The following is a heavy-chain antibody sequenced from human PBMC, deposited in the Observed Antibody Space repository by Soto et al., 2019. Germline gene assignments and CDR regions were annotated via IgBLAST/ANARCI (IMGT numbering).Heavy chain of an antibody. Sequence: SETLSLTCTVSGGSISSRSYYWGWIRHPPGKGLEWIGSIYYSGSTYYNPSLKSRVTISVDTSKNQFSLNLSSVTAADTAVYYCARDKTAMVNLYNWFDPWGQGTLVTVSS. V-gene: IGHV4-39*07. D-gene: IGHD5-18*01. J-gene: IGHJ5*02. CDR3: ARDKTAMVNLYNWFDP. CDR1: GGSISSRSYY. CDR2: IYYSGST.